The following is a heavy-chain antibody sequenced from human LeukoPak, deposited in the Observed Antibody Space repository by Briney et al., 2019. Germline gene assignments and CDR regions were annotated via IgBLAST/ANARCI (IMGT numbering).Heavy chain of an antibody. J-gene: IGHJ4*02. V-gene: IGHV4-59*01. CDR2: IYYSGST. CDR1: GGSISSYY. CDR3: ARYGDYDIRYFDY. Sequence: SETLSLTCTVSGGSISSYYWSWIRQPPGKGLEWIGYIYYSGSTNYNPSLKSRVTISVDTSKNQFSLKLSSVTAADTAVYYCARYGDYDIRYFDYRGQGTLVTVSS. D-gene: IGHD4-17*01.